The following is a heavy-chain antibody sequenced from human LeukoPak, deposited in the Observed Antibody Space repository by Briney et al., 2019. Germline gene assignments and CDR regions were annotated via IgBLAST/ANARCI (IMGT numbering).Heavy chain of an antibody. CDR1: GLTISSYA. D-gene: IGHD2-15*01. Sequence: GGSLTLSCAASGLTISSYAMSWVRQAPGEGLEWVSTLSGSGASTSYADAVKGRFTISRDNSKNTLYLQMNSLRAEDTARYYCAKQKGYCSGGSCYYSDCWGQGTLVTVSS. CDR3: AKQKGYCSGGSCYYSDC. J-gene: IGHJ4*02. V-gene: IGHV3-23*01. CDR2: LSGSGAST.